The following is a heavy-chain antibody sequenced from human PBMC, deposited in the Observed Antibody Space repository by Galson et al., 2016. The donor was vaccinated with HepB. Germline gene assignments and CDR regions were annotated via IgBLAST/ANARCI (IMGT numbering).Heavy chain of an antibody. CDR3: ARRVCTATTCFVNWFDP. CDR2: INPTDGTT. CDR1: GYIFTDYF. V-gene: IGHV1-46*01. J-gene: IGHJ5*02. D-gene: IGHD2-2*01. Sequence: SVKVSCKASGYIFTDYFVHWVRQAPGRGLEWVGIINPTDGTTHYAQKLQGRVAMTRDTSTSTVYMELNTLRSEDTAVYYCARRVCTATTCFVNWFDPWGQGTLVSVSS.